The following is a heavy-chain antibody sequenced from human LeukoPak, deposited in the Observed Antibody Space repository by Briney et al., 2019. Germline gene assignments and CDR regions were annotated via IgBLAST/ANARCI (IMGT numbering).Heavy chain of an antibody. CDR1: GGTFSSYA. V-gene: IGHV1-69*13. CDR3: ARDFRSSSSHYYFDY. CDR2: IIPIFGTA. J-gene: IGHJ4*02. Sequence: SVKVSCKASGGTFSSYAISWVRQAPGQGLEWMGGIIPIFGTANYAQKFQGRVTITADESTSTAYMELSSLRSEDTAVYYCARDFRSSSSHYYFDYWGQGTLVTVSS. D-gene: IGHD6-6*01.